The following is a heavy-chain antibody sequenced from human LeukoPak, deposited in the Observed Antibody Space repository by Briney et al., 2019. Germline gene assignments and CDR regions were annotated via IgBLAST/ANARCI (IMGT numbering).Heavy chain of an antibody. CDR3: ARGERYFDWLPLEY. Sequence: PSETLSLTCAVYGGSFSGYYWSWIRQPPGKVLEWIGEINHSGSTNYNPSLKSRVTISVDTSKDQFSLKLSSVTAADTAVYYCARGERYFDWLPLEYWGQGTLVTVSS. J-gene: IGHJ4*02. CDR2: INHSGST. CDR1: GGSFSGYY. V-gene: IGHV4-34*01. D-gene: IGHD3-9*01.